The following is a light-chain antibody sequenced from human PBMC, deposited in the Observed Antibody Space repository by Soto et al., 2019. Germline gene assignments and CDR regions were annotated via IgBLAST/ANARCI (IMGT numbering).Light chain of an antibody. CDR2: GSS. CDR1: QAVSHF. Sequence: DIQMTQSPSSLSASVGDRVTFTCRASQAVSHFLAWYQHRPGKVPQLLIYGSSTLQSGVPSRFSGSGSGTAFALTISSLQPEDVATYYCLSYSKDVPGTFGQGTKVEIK. V-gene: IGKV1-27*01. J-gene: IGKJ1*01. CDR3: LSYSKDVPGT.